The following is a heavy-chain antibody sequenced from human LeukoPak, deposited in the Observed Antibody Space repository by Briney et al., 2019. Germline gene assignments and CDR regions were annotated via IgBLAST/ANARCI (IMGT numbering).Heavy chain of an antibody. CDR1: GGSISSSIYY. CDR3: ARRNRGDGLGYFDY. D-gene: IGHD3-16*01. Sequence: KPSETLSLTCTVSGGSISSSIYYWGWIRQPPGKGLEWIGSIYYSGSTYYSQSLKSRVTISVDTSKNRFSLKLSSVTAADTAVYYCARRNRGDGLGYFDYWGQGTLVTVSS. J-gene: IGHJ4*02. CDR2: IYYSGST. V-gene: IGHV4-39*01.